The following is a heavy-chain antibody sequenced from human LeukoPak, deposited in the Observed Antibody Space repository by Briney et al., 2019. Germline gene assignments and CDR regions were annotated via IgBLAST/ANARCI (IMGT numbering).Heavy chain of an antibody. CDR1: GFTFDDYA. CDR2: ISWNSGSI. D-gene: IGHD2-15*01. Sequence: PGRSLRLSCAGSGFTFDDYAMHWVRQAPGKGLEWVSGISWNSGSIGYADSVKGRFTISRDNAKNSLYLQMNSLRAEDTALYYCAKDIRGGYYYMDVWGKGTTVTVSS. CDR3: AKDIRGGYYYMDV. V-gene: IGHV3-9*01. J-gene: IGHJ6*03.